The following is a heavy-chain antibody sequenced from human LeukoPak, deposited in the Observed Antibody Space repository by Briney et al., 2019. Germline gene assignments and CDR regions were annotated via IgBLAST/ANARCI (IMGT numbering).Heavy chain of an antibody. CDR1: GMTLRSSG. CDR3: SNAPISLFGVVHFDY. V-gene: IGHV3-30*02. D-gene: IGHD3-3*01. CDR2: IRYDGNNK. Sequence: SGGSLRLSCTVLGMTLRSSGMHWGRQAPGKGLEWVAFIRYDGNNKYYADSVKGRFTISRDNSKNTLYLQMNSLRAEDTAAYYYSNAPISLFGVVHFDYWGQGTLVTVSS. J-gene: IGHJ4*02.